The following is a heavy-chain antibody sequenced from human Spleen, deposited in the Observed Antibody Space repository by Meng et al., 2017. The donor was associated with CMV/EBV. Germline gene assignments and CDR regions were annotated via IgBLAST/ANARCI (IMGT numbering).Heavy chain of an antibody. CDR2: INHSGST. CDR3: ARVPYGSGSYYNQGWFDP. V-gene: IGHV4-34*01. D-gene: IGHD3-10*01. Sequence: QVQLQESGPGLVKPSETLSLTCAVYGGSFSGYYWSWIRQPPGKGLEWIGEINHSGSTNYNPSLKSRVTISVDTSKNQFSMKLSSVTAADTAVYYCARVPYGSGSYYNQGWFDPWGQGTLGTVAS. J-gene: IGHJ5*02. CDR1: GGSFSGYY.